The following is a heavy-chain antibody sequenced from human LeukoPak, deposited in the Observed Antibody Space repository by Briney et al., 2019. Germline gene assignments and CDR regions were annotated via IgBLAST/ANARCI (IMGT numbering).Heavy chain of an antibody. J-gene: IGHJ4*02. CDR2: IYYSGST. V-gene: IGHV4-39*01. D-gene: IGHD3-3*01. CDR3: ARQYDFWSGYPPVDY. Sequence: SETLSLTCTVSGGSISSSSYYWGWIRQPPGKXXXXXXSIYYSGSTYYNPSLKSRVTISVDTSKNQFSLKLSSVTAADTAVYYCARQYDFWSGYPPVDYWGQGTLVTVSS. CDR1: GGSISSSSYY.